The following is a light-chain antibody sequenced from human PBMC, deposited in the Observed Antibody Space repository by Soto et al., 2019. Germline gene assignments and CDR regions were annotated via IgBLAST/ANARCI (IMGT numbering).Light chain of an antibody. CDR1: QSIRSS. J-gene: IGKJ2*01. CDR3: QQSYITPYT. CDR2: AAS. Sequence: DIPMTQSPSSLSASVGDRVTITCRASQSIRSSLNWYQQKPGKAPNLLIYAASTLQSGVPSRFSGSGSGTDFTLTISSLQPEDFATYFCQQSYITPYTFGQGTKLEIK. V-gene: IGKV1-39*01.